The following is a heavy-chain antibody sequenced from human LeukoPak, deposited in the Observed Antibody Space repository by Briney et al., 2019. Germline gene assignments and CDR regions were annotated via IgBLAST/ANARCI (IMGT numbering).Heavy chain of an antibody. V-gene: IGHV3-21*01. CDR1: GFTVSSNY. D-gene: IGHD6-6*01. J-gene: IGHJ6*03. CDR3: ARGPAARRGYYYYYMDV. CDR2: ISGSGGST. Sequence: KAGGSLRLSCAASGFTVSSNYMSWVRQAPGKGLEWVSAISGSGGSTYYADSVKGRFTISRDNAKNSLYLQMNSLRAEDTAVYYCARGPAARRGYYYYYMDVWGKGTTVTVSS.